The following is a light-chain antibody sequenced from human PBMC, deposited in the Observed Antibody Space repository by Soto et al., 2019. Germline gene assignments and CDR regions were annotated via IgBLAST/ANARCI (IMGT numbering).Light chain of an antibody. J-gene: IGKJ1*01. CDR1: QDISGH. CDR2: EAS. CDR3: QKYNGTPRT. Sequence: DIQVTQSPSSLSASVGDRVTITCRASQDISGHLAWYQQKPGKVPKLLTYEASTLQSRVPSRFSASGSGTDFTLTISSLQPEDVATYYCQKYNGTPRTFGQGTKVELK. V-gene: IGKV1-27*01.